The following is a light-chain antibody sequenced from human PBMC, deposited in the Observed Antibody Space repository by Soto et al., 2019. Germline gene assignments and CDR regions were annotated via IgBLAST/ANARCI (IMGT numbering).Light chain of an antibody. CDR3: QQAYSFPLS. Sequence: DIQMTQSPSSVSASVGDGVTITCRASQGIRSWLAWYQQKPGKAPKLLIYAASSLQSGVPSRFSGSGSGTDFTLTISRLQAEEFASYYGQQAYSFPLSFGGGTKVETK. CDR2: AAS. V-gene: IGKV1-12*01. J-gene: IGKJ4*01. CDR1: QGIRSW.